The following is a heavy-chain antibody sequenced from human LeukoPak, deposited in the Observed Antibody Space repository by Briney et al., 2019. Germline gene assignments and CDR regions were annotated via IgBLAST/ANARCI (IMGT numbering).Heavy chain of an antibody. J-gene: IGHJ4*02. Sequence: SETLSLTCAVYGGSFRGYYWSWIRQPPGKGLGWIGEINHSGSTNYNPSLKSRVTISVDTSKNQFSLKLSSVTAADTAVYYCARHGYYDSSGPTPPFDYWGQGTLVTVSS. D-gene: IGHD3-22*01. CDR1: GGSFRGYY. CDR2: INHSGST. V-gene: IGHV4-34*01. CDR3: ARHGYYDSSGPTPPFDY.